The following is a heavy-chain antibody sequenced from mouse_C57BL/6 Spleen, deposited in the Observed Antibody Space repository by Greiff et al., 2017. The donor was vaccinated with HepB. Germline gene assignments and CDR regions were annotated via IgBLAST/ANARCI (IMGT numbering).Heavy chain of an antibody. D-gene: IGHD1-1*01. CDR2: IYPGDGDT. V-gene: IGHV1-80*01. Sequence: VQLQQSGAELVKPGASVKISCKASGYAFSSYWMNWVKQRPGKGLEWIGQIYPGDGDTNYNGKFKGKATLTADKSSSTAYMQLSSLTSEDSAVYFCATITTVVAFDYWGQGTTLTVSS. CDR1: GYAFSSYW. J-gene: IGHJ2*01. CDR3: ATITTVVAFDY.